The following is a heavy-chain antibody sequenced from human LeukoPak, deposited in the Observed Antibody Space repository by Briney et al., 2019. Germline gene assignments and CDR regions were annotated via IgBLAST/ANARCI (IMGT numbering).Heavy chain of an antibody. Sequence: SVKVSCKASGGTFSSYAISWVRQAPGQGLERMGGIIPIFGTANYAQKFQGRVTITTDESTSTAYMELSSLRSEDTAVYYCARGVDYYDSSDDAFDIWGQGTMVTVSS. V-gene: IGHV1-69*05. J-gene: IGHJ3*02. CDR1: GGTFSSYA. CDR2: IIPIFGTA. CDR3: ARGVDYYDSSDDAFDI. D-gene: IGHD3-22*01.